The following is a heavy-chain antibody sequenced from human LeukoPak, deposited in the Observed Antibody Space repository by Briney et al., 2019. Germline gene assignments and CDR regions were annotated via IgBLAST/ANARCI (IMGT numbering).Heavy chain of an antibody. CDR1: GFTFSSYG. D-gene: IGHD6-19*01. Sequence: GGSLRLSCGASGFTFSSYGMNWVRQAPGKGLEWVAVIWSDGSNKYYADSVKGRFTISMDNSKNTLYLQMNSLRGEDTAVYYCARGAYSSGWYSDYWGQGTLVTISS. CDR3: ARGAYSSGWYSDY. V-gene: IGHV3-33*01. CDR2: IWSDGSNK. J-gene: IGHJ4*02.